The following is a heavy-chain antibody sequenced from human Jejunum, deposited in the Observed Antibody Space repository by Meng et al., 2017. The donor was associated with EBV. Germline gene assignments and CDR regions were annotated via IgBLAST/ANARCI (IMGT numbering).Heavy chain of an antibody. J-gene: IGHJ4*02. CDR2: ISAYSGNT. V-gene: IGHV1-18*04. CDR3: ARDRDMVQDY. D-gene: IGHD4/OR15-4a*01. Sequence: QGQRGQSGAEVKKPGASVNVSCKASGYTFITNGTSWVRQAPGQGLEWMGWISAYSGNTNYAQKFRGRVTMTTDTSTRTAYMELRSLRSDDTAVYYCARDRDMVQDYWGQGTLVTVSS. CDR1: GYTFITNG.